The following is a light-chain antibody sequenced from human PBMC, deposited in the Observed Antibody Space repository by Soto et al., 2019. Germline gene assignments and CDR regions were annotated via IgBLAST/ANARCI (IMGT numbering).Light chain of an antibody. CDR3: SSYTSSSTLYV. Sequence: QSALTQPASVSGSPGQSITISCTGTSSDVGDNNYVSWYQQHPGKTPKLMIYDVTHRPSGISNRFSGSTSGNTASLTISGLKAEDEADYYCSSYTSSSTLYVFGPGTKVTVL. V-gene: IGLV2-14*01. J-gene: IGLJ1*01. CDR1: SSDVGDNNY. CDR2: DVT.